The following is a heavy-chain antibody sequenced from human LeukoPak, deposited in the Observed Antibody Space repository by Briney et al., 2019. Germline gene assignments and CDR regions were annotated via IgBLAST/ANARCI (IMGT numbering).Heavy chain of an antibody. CDR2: ISGSGGST. V-gene: IGHV3-23*01. CDR1: GFTFSSYA. J-gene: IGHJ5*01. D-gene: IGHD1-1*01. Sequence: PGGSLRLSCAASGFTFSSYAMSWVRQAPGKGLEWVSAISGSGGSTYYAASVKGRFTISRANSKNTMYLKMNSLTAEDTAVYYCARIRHNLSQTFDSWGPGTLITASS. CDR3: ARIRHNLSQTFDS.